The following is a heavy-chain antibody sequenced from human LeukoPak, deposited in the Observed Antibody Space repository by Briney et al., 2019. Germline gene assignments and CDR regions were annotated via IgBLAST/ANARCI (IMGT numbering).Heavy chain of an antibody. V-gene: IGHV3-23*01. J-gene: IGHJ4*02. CDR3: AKSHRGHCSTTTCDDEGDY. CDR1: GFTFSSNA. D-gene: IGHD2-2*01. Sequence: PGGSLRLSYAASGFTFSSNAMSWVRQAPGKGLEWVSSISGSGGSTYYADYVKGRFTISRDNSKNTLDLQMNSLRAEDTAVYYCAKSHRGHCSTTTCDDEGDYWGQGTLVTVSS. CDR2: ISGSGGST.